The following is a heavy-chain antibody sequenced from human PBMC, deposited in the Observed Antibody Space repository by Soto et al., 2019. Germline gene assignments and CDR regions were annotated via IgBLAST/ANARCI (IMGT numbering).Heavy chain of an antibody. CDR2: IIPIFGTA. CDR1: GGTFSSYA. D-gene: IGHD3-22*01. CDR3: ARDVRPYYYDSSGLSDY. Sequence: SVKVSCKASGGTFSSYAISWVRQAPGQGLEWMGGIIPIFGTANYAQKFQGRVTITADESTSTAYMELSSLRSEDTAVYYCARDVRPYYYDSSGLSDYWGQGTLVTVSS. V-gene: IGHV1-69*13. J-gene: IGHJ4*02.